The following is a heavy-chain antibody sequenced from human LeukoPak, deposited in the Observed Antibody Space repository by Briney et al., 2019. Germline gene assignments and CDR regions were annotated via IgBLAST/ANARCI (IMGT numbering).Heavy chain of an antibody. Sequence: GASVKVSCKASGYTFTSYAMNWVRQAPGQGLEWMGWINTNTGNPTYAQGFTGRFVFSLDTSVSTAYLQISSLTAEDTAVYYCARGIAARPGEFPYYYYYMDVWGKGTTVTVSS. CDR1: GYTFTSYA. J-gene: IGHJ6*03. CDR2: INTNTGNP. CDR3: ARGIAARPGEFPYYYYYMDV. D-gene: IGHD6-6*01. V-gene: IGHV7-4-1*02.